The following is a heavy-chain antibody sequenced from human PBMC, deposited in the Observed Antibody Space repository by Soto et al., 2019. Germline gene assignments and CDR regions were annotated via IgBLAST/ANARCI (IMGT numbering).Heavy chain of an antibody. Sequence: QITLKESAPTRVKPTQTLTLTCTFSGFSLTSRPMGVGWIRQPPGKALEWLAFIYWDDDKRYSPSLRSRLTITKDTSGNQVVLTMTNMDPMDTATYYCAHRLSGYNWNGGHFDYWGQGALVTVSS. V-gene: IGHV2-5*02. CDR1: GFSLTSRPMG. J-gene: IGHJ4*02. CDR3: AHRLSGYNWNGGHFDY. D-gene: IGHD1-1*01. CDR2: IYWDDDK.